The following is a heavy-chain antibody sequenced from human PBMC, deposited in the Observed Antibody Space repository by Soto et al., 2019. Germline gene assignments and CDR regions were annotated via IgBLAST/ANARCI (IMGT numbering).Heavy chain of an antibody. Sequence: GGARRRSCAGAGFPFRNAWMSWVRQAPGKGLEWVGRIKSKTDGGTTDYAAPVKGRFTISRDDSKNTLYLQMNSLKTEDTVVYYCTTYNWNDGMYWGQGTLVTVSA. D-gene: IGHD1-20*01. CDR1: GFPFRNAW. V-gene: IGHV3-15*01. CDR3: TTYNWNDGMY. J-gene: IGHJ4*02. CDR2: IKSKTDGGTT.